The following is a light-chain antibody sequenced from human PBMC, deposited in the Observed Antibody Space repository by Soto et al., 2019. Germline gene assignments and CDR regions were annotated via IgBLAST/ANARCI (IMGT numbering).Light chain of an antibody. CDR2: DTS. V-gene: IGKV1-8*01. Sequence: AIRMTQSPSSVSASAGDRVTITCRASQAISPYLAWYQQKPGKAPKILIYDTSTLESGVPSRFSGSGSGTDFTLTISSLQSEDFATYYCQHYYTYPLIFGGGTKLEIK. J-gene: IGKJ4*01. CDR1: QAISPY. CDR3: QHYYTYPLI.